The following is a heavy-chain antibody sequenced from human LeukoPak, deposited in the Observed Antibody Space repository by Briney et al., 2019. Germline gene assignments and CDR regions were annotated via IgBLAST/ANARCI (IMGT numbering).Heavy chain of an antibody. D-gene: IGHD2-21*01. CDR2: IIPIFGTA. CDR1: GGTFSSYA. V-gene: IGHV1-69*05. CDR3: ARHTIVAQNWFDP. Sequence: ASVKVSCKASGGTFSSYAISWVRQAPGQGLEWMGRIIPIFGTANYAQKFQGRVTINTDETTSTAYMELSSLRSEDTAVYYCARHTIVAQNWFDPWGQGTLVTVSS. J-gene: IGHJ5*02.